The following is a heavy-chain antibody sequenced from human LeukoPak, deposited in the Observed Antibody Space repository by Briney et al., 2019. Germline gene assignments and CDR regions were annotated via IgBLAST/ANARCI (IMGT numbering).Heavy chain of an antibody. V-gene: IGHV1-2*02. J-gene: IGHJ2*01. CDR2: INPNSGGT. CDR3: ARDLGTGITMVRGVIIPTVDWYFDL. CDR1: GYTFTGYY. D-gene: IGHD3-10*01. Sequence: ASVEVSCKASGYTFTGYYMHWVRQAPGQGLEWMGWINPNSGGTNYAQKFQGRVTMTRDTSISTAYMELSRLRSDDTAVYYCARDLGTGITMVRGVIIPTVDWYFDLWGRGTLVTVSS.